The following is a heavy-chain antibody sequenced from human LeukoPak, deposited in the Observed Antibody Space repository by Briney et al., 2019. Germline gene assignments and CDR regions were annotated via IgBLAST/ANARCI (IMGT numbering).Heavy chain of an antibody. V-gene: IGHV4-39*01. CDR1: GGSISSSSYY. Sequence: SSETLSLTCTVSGGSISSSSYYWGWIRQPPGKGLEWIGSIYYSGSTYYNPSLKSRVTISVDTSKNQFSLKLSSVTAADTAVCYCARLPSRGLPRYYYYYYMDVWGKGTTVTVSS. CDR2: IYYSGST. CDR3: ARLPSRGLPRYYYYYYMDV. J-gene: IGHJ6*03. D-gene: IGHD1-26*01.